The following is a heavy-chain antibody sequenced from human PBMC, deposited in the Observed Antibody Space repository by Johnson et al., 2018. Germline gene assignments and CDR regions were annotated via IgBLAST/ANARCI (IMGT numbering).Heavy chain of an antibody. CDR3: AKGTHIVVVTAIYY. CDR1: GFTFGDYA. CDR2: IRSKAYGGTT. J-gene: IGHJ4*02. Sequence: VQLVQSGGGLVQPGRSLRLSCTASGFTFGDYAMSWFRQAPGKGLEWVGFIRSKAYGGTTEYAASVKGRFTISRDDSKSIAYLQMNSLKNEDTAVYYWAKGTHIVVVTAIYYWGQGTLVTVSS. D-gene: IGHD2-21*02. V-gene: IGHV3-49*03.